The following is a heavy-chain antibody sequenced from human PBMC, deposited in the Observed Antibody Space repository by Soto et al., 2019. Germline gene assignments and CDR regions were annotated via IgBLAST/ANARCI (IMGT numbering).Heavy chain of an antibody. V-gene: IGHV3-74*01. CDR2: INSDGSST. J-gene: IGHJ6*03. CDR1: GFTFSSYW. D-gene: IGHD2-21*01. Sequence: GGSLRLSCAASGFTFSSYWMHWVRQAPGKGLVWVSRINSDGSSTSYADSVKGRFTVSRDNAKNTLYLQMNSLRAEDTAVYYRARGMWSSYYYMDVWGKGTTVTVSS. CDR3: ARGMWSSYYYMDV.